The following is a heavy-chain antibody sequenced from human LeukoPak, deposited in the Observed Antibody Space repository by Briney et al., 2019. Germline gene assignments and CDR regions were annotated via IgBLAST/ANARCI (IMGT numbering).Heavy chain of an antibody. J-gene: IGHJ6*04. CDR2: IDREGDTK. CDR3: AELGITMIGGV. D-gene: IGHD3-10*02. CDR1: GFTFSTYW. Sequence: GGSLRLSCAASGFTFSTYWMHWVRQAPGKGLMWVSRIDREGDTKNYVDSVKGRFTISRDNAKNTLYLQMNSLRAEDTAVYYCAELGITMIGGVWGKETTVTISS. V-gene: IGHV3-74*01.